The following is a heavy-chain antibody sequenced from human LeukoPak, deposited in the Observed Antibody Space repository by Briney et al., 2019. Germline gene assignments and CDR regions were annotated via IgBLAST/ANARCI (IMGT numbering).Heavy chain of an antibody. J-gene: IGHJ4*02. Sequence: KPSETLSLTCAVYGGSFRGSYWSWIRQPPGKGLEWIGEINHSGSTNYNPSLKSRVTISVDTSKNQFSLKLSSVTAADTAVYYCARVHDSSGYYAWDFDYWGQGTLVTLSS. CDR2: INHSGST. CDR1: GGSFRGSY. CDR3: ARVHDSSGYYAWDFDY. V-gene: IGHV4-34*01. D-gene: IGHD3-22*01.